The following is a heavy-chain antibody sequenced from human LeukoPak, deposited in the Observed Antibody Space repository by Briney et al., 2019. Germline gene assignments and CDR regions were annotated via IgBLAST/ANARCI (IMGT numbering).Heavy chain of an antibody. CDR1: GFTFSSYW. D-gene: IGHD6-19*01. CDR3: ARDVWAGVAVSDY. Sequence: GGSLRLSCVASGFTFSSYWMTWVRQAPGKGLEWLANIKEDGSIQYYLDSVRGRSTISRDNAKTSVYLQLNSLRADDTAVYYCARDVWAGVAVSDYWGQGTLVTVSS. CDR2: IKEDGSIQ. J-gene: IGHJ4*02. V-gene: IGHV3-7*01.